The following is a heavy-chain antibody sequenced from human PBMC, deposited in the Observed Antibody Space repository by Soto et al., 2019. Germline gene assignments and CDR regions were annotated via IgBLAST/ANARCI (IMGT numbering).Heavy chain of an antibody. D-gene: IGHD3-3*01. Sequence: SVKVSCKASGGTFSSYAISWVRQAPGQGLEWMGGIIPIFGTANYAQKFQGRVTITADKSTSTAYMELSSLRSEDTAVDYCAKWGGRFLFSSNWFDPWGQGTMVTVSS. J-gene: IGHJ5*02. V-gene: IGHV1-69*06. CDR3: AKWGGRFLFSSNWFDP. CDR2: IIPIFGTA. CDR1: GGTFSSYA.